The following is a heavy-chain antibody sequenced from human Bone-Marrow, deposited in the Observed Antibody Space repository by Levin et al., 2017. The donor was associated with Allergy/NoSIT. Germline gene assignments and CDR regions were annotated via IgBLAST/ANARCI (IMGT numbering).Heavy chain of an antibody. V-gene: IGHV3-49*03. CDR1: GFTFGDYA. CDR3: TRVWNPYEARNYYYYGMDV. J-gene: IGHJ6*02. Sequence: GGSLRLSCTASGFTFGDYAMSWFRQAPGKGLEWVGFIRSKAYGGTTEYAASVKGRFTISRDDSKSIAYLQMNSLKTEDTAVYYCTRVWNPYEARNYYYYGMDVWGQGTTVTVSS. CDR2: IRSKAYGGTT. D-gene: IGHD1-1*01.